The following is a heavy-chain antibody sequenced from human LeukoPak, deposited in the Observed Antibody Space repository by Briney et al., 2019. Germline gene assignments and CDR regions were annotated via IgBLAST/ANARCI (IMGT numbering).Heavy chain of an antibody. CDR3: ARGEDYAHDY. J-gene: IGHJ4*02. CDR2: IFYSGST. CDR1: GGSISSRHCS. V-gene: IGHV4-39*01. Sequence: PSETLSLTCTVSGGSISSRHCSWGWIRQPPGKGLEWIGSIFYSGSTYYNPSLKSRVTISVDTSKNQFSLKLSSVTAADTAVYYCARGEDYAHDYWGQGTLVTVSS. D-gene: IGHD4-17*01.